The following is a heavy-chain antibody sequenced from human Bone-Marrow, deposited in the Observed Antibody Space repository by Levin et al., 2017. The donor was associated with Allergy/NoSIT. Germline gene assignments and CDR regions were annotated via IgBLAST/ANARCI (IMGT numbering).Heavy chain of an antibody. Sequence: PGESLKISCAASGFTFSSYWMHWVRQAPGKGLVWVSRINSDGSSTSYADSVKGRFTISRDNAKNTLYLQMNSLRAEDTAVYYCARDPWRGDQPCSSTSCRKNYYHGMDVWGQGTTVTVSS. V-gene: IGHV3-74*01. D-gene: IGHD2-2*01. CDR2: INSDGSST. CDR3: ARDPWRGDQPCSSTSCRKNYYHGMDV. J-gene: IGHJ6*02. CDR1: GFTFSSYW.